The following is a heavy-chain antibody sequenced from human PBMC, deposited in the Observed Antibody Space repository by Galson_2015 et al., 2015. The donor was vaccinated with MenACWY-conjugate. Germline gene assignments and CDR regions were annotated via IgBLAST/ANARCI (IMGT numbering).Heavy chain of an antibody. CDR3: ASGGNYWFAFDI. J-gene: IGHJ3*02. CDR2: TYYRSEWHY. V-gene: IGHV6-1*01. D-gene: IGHD1-26*01. CDR1: GDSVSRNGAA. Sequence: CAISGDSVSRNGAAWSWIRQSPSRGLEWLGRTYYRSEWHYEYAVSVKSRIIISPDTSKNQFSLQLNSVTPEDMAVYFCASGGNYWFAFDIWGQGTMVSVYS.